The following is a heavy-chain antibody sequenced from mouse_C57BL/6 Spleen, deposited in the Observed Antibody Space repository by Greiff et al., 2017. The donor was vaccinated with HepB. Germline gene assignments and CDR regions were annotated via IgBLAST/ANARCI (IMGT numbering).Heavy chain of an antibody. Sequence: QVQLQQSGAELVMPGASVKLSCKASGYTFTSYWMHWVKQRPGQGLEWIGEIDPSDSYTNYNQKFKGKSTLTVDKSSSTAYMQLSSLTSEDSAVYYCARAGRIYYGSSYVYWYFDVWGTGTTVTVSS. CDR1: GYTFTSYW. D-gene: IGHD1-1*01. J-gene: IGHJ1*03. CDR3: ARAGRIYYGSSYVYWYFDV. CDR2: IDPSDSYT. V-gene: IGHV1-69*01.